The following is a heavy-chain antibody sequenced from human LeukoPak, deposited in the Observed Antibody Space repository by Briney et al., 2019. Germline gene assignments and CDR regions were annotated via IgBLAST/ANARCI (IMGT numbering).Heavy chain of an antibody. CDR3: ARGGYSGTYYFDY. CDR2: IYYTGST. CDR1: GGSISNHY. Sequence: SETLSLTCTVSGGSISNHYWSWMRQPPGKGLEWIGNIYYTGSTNYNPSLNSRVTISVDTSKNHFSLKLGSVTAADTAVYYCARGGYSGTYYFDYWGQGTLVTVSS. V-gene: IGHV4-59*11. J-gene: IGHJ4*02. D-gene: IGHD1-26*01.